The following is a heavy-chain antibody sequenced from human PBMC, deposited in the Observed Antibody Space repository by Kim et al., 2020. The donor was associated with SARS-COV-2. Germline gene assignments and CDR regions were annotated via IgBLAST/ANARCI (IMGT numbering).Heavy chain of an antibody. J-gene: IGHJ6*03. CDR1: GFTFSSYS. D-gene: IGHD3-22*01. Sequence: GGSLRLSCAASGFTFSSYSMNWVRQAPGKGLEWVSSISSSSSYIYYADSVKGRFTISRDNAKNSLYLQMNSLRAEDTAVYYCARDPYYYDSSGFRYYMDVWGKGTTVTVSS. CDR2: ISSSSSYI. V-gene: IGHV3-21*01. CDR3: ARDPYYYDSSGFRYYMDV.